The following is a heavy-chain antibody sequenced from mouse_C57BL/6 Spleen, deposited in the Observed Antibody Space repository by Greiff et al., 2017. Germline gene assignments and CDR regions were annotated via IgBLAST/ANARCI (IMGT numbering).Heavy chain of an antibody. CDR1: GYTFTSYW. CDR2: IYPGNSDT. V-gene: IGHV1-5*01. J-gene: IGHJ4*01. CDR3: TRSPPMDY. Sequence: EVQLVESGTVLARPGASVKMSCKTSGYTFTSYWMHWVKQRPGQGLEWIGAIYPGNSDTSYNQKFKGKATLTAVTSASTAYMELSSLTNEDSAVYYCTRSPPMDYWGQGTSVTVSS.